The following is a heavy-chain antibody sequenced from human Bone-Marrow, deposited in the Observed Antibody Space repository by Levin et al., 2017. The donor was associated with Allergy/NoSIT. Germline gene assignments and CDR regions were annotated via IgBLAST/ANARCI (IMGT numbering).Heavy chain of an antibody. D-gene: IGHD1-7*01. J-gene: IGHJ4*02. CDR2: MYSGGGT. Sequence: SGGSLRLSCAASGFTVSNNYMKWVRQAPGKGLEWVSLMYSGGGTLYSDSVKGRFTISRDSSNNTVYLQMNSLRAEDTAVYYCSRSYDWNYAGGQGTLVTVSS. CDR1: GFTVSNNY. CDR3: SRSYDWNYA. V-gene: IGHV3-66*01.